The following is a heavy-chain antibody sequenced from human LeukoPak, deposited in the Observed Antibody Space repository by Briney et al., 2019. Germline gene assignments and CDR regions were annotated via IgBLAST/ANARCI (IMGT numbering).Heavy chain of an antibody. CDR2: IYYSGST. D-gene: IGHD5-18*01. J-gene: IGHJ4*02. CDR3: ARHMGLGYSYGYPYFDY. V-gene: IGHV4-59*08. CDR1: GCSISSYY. Sequence: PSDTLSLTCTVSGCSISSYYWSWIRQPPGKGLEWIGGIYYSGSTNYNPYIKSRVTISVDTSKNQFSLKLSSVTAADTAVYYCARHMGLGYSYGYPYFDYWGQGTLVTVSS.